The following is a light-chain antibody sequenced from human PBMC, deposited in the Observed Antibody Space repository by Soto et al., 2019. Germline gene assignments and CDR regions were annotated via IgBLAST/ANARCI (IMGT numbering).Light chain of an antibody. Sequence: QSVLTQPASVSGSPGQSITISCTGTSSDVGGYNYVSWYQQHPGKAPKLMIYDVSNRPSGVSNRFSGSKSGNTASLTISGRQAGNGADYYCSSYSSSSTPYVFATGTKPTVL. CDR3: SSYSSSSTPYV. CDR1: SSDVGGYNY. J-gene: IGLJ1*01. V-gene: IGLV2-14*01. CDR2: DVS.